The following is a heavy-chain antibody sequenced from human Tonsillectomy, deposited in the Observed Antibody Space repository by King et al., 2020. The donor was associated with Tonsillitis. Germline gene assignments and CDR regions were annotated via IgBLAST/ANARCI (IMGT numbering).Heavy chain of an antibody. CDR1: GFTFSSYN. CDR3: ARDQDSGYVN. CDR2: ISYSSCYI. V-gene: IGHV3-21*01. D-gene: IGHD5-12*01. Sequence: VQLVESGGGLVKPGGSLRLSCAASGFTFSSYNMNWVRHAPGKGLEWVSSISYSSCYIIYADSVKGRFTISRDNAKNSLYLQMNSLSAEDTAVYYCARDQDSGYVNWGQGTLVTVSS. J-gene: IGHJ4*02.